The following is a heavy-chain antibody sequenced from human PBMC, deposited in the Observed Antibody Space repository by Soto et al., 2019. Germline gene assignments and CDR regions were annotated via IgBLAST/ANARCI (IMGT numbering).Heavy chain of an antibody. Sequence: QVQLQQWGAGLLKPSETLSLTCAVYGGSFSGYRWSWIRQTPGKGLEWIGEINDSGNINYNPSLKSRVTIFLDTPKKQISLKLRSVTAADTAVYYCARGLILWFGELSRRGGYYYYMDVWGKGTTVIVSS. CDR1: GGSFSGYR. V-gene: IGHV4-34*01. CDR2: INDSGNI. CDR3: ARGLILWFGELSRRGGYYYYMDV. D-gene: IGHD3-10*01. J-gene: IGHJ6*03.